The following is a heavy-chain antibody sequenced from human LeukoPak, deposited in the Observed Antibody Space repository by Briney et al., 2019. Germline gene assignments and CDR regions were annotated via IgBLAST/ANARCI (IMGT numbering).Heavy chain of an antibody. CDR2: IRYDGSNK. J-gene: IGHJ4*02. CDR1: GFTFSSYG. Sequence: GGSLRLSCAASGFTFSSYGMHWVRQAPGKGLEWVAFIRYDGSNKYYADSVKGRFTISRDSSKNTLYLQMNSLRAEDTAVYYCATNGGLGYCSGGSCLLIDYWGQGTLVTVSS. V-gene: IGHV3-30*02. CDR3: ATNGGLGYCSGGSCLLIDY. D-gene: IGHD2-15*01.